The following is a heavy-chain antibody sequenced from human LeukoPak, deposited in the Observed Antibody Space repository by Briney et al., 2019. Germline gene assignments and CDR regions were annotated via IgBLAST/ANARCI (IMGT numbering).Heavy chain of an antibody. CDR1: EFTFSSYW. D-gene: IGHD2-15*01. V-gene: IGHV3-7*01. CDR2: INQDGSEK. CDR3: ATEVGTPDIRSAFDI. J-gene: IGHJ3*02. Sequence: PGGSLRLSCAASEFTFSSYWMSWVRQAPGKGLEWVANINQDGSEKNYVGSVWGRFTISRDNAKSSLYLQMNSLRAEDTAVYYCATEVGTPDIRSAFDIWGQGTTVTVSS.